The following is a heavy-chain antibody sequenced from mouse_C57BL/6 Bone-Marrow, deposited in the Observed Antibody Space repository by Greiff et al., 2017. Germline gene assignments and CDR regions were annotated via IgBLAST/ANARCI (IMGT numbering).Heavy chain of an antibody. CDR1: GYTFNSSW. CDR3: ARERSYYSNYALDY. CDR2: IDPSNSYT. D-gene: IGHD2-5*01. J-gene: IGHJ2*01. V-gene: IGHV1-69*01. Sequence: VQLQQSVAELVMPGASVKLSCKASGYTFNSSWMHWVKQRPEQGLEWIGGIDPSNSYTNYNQKFKGKSTLTVDESSSTAYMQLRSLTSEDSAVYYCARERSYYSNYALDYWGQGTTLTVSS.